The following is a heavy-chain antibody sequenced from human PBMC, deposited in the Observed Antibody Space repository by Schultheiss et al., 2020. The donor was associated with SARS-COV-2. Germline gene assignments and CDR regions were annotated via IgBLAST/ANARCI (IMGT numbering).Heavy chain of an antibody. J-gene: IGHJ4*02. D-gene: IGHD5-24*01. Sequence: GGSLRLSCAASGFTFSSYEMNWVRQAPGEGPEWVSYISGGGTVHYADSVKARFTVSRDNARNALFLQMNSLRVEDTAVYYCARDKGGGYNNYIDYWGQGTLVTVSS. V-gene: IGHV3-48*03. CDR1: GFTFSSYE. CDR2: ISGGGTV. CDR3: ARDKGGGYNNYIDY.